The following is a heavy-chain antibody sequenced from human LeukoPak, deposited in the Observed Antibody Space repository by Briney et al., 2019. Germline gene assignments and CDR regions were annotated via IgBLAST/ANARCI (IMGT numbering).Heavy chain of an antibody. CDR3: ARVKGGPFDY. CDR2: IHPNTRNP. V-gene: IGHV7-4-1*02. CDR1: GYTFTSYA. D-gene: IGHD2-15*01. Sequence: ASVKVSCKASGYTFTSYAMNWVRQAPGQGLEWMGWIHPNTRNPTYAQGFTGRFVFSLDTSLSTAYLQISSLKPEDTAVYYCARVKGGPFDYWGQGTLVTVSS. J-gene: IGHJ4*02.